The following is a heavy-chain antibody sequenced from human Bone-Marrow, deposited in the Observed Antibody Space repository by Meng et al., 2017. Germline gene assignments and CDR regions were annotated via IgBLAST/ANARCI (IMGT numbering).Heavy chain of an antibody. Sequence: QVQLQQWGAGLLKPSETLSLTCVVSGGSFSDYYWSWIRQPPGKGLEWIGEINHSGSTNYNPSLESRATISVDTSQNNLSLKLSSVTAADTAVYYCARVRWELPDYWGQGTLVTVSS. CDR1: GGSFSDYY. CDR3: ARVRWELPDY. J-gene: IGHJ4*02. CDR2: INHSGST. D-gene: IGHD1-26*01. V-gene: IGHV4-34*01.